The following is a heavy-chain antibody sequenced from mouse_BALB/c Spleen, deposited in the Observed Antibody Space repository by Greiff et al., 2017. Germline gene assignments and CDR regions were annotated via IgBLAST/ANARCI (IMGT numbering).Heavy chain of an antibody. D-gene: IGHD1-1*01. CDR3: ARSITTVVATRPFDY. V-gene: IGHV14-3*02. CDR1: GFNIKDTY. Sequence: DVKLQESGAELVKPGASVKLSCTASGFNIKDTYMHWVKQRPEQGLEWIGRIDPANGNTKYDPKFQGKATITADTSSNTAYLQLSSLTSEDTAVYYCARSITTVVATRPFDYWGQGTTLTVSS. CDR2: IDPANGNT. J-gene: IGHJ2*01.